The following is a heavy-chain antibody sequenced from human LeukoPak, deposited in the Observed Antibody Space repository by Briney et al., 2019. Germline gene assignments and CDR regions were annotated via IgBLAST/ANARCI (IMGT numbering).Heavy chain of an antibody. CDR1: GFTFSNYE. CDR2: ISSSGSTI. Sequence: PGGSLRLSCAASGFTFSNYETKWVRQAPGKGLEGVSYISSSGSTIYYADSVKGRFTISRDNAKNSLYRQMNSLRAEDTSVYYCARDTHTMDVWGKGTTVTVSS. V-gene: IGHV3-48*03. CDR3: ARDTHTMDV. J-gene: IGHJ6*04.